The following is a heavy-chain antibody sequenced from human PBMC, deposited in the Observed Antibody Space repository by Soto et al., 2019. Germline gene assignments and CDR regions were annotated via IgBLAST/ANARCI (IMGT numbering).Heavy chain of an antibody. J-gene: IGHJ4*02. Sequence: QVQLVESGGGVVQPGRSLRLSCAASGFTFSSYGMHWVRQAPGKGLEWVAVIWYDGSNKYYADSVKGRFTISRDNSKNTLYLQMNSLRAEDTAVYYCARESPYGDYDPLDYWGQGTLVTVSS. V-gene: IGHV3-33*01. D-gene: IGHD4-17*01. CDR2: IWYDGSNK. CDR3: ARESPYGDYDPLDY. CDR1: GFTFSSYG.